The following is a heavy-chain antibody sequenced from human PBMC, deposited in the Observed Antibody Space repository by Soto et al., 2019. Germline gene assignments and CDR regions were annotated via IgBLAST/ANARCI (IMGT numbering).Heavy chain of an antibody. CDR3: AREGRDIVVVPAASQVDY. D-gene: IGHD2-2*01. Sequence: PGGSLRLSCAASGFTFSTYAMAWVRQAPGKGLEWVSGVSASGLNTDYADPVKGRFYISRDNSKNTVSLHMNSLRAEDTALYYCAREGRDIVVVPAASQVDYWGQGTLVTVSS. J-gene: IGHJ4*02. CDR2: VSASGLNT. V-gene: IGHV3-23*01. CDR1: GFTFSTYA.